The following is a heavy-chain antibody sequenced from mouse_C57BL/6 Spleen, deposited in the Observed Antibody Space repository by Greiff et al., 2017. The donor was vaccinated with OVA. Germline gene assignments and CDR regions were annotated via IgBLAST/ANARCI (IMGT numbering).Heavy chain of an antibody. CDR1: GYTFTSYW. D-gene: IGHD1-1*01. V-gene: IGHV1-69*01. CDR2: SDPSDSYT. Sequence: QVQLQQPGAELVMPGASVKLSCKASGYTFTSYWMHWVKQRPGQGHEWSGESDPSDSYTNYNQKLKGKSTLTVDKSSSTAYMQLSSLTSEDSAIYYCARAVYYGSSSSFDYWGQGTTLTVSS. CDR3: ARAVYYGSSSSFDY. J-gene: IGHJ2*01.